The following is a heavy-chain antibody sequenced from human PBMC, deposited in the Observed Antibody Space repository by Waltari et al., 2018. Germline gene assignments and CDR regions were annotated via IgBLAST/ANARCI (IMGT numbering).Heavy chain of an antibody. CDR1: GFTFSSYS. V-gene: IGHV3-48*04. J-gene: IGHJ6*03. CDR3: ARSDYCSGGSCYSSYYYYYMDV. Sequence: EVQLVESGGGLVQPGGSLRLSCAASGFTFSSYSMNWVRQAPGQGLEWVSYISSSSSTIYYADSVKGRFTISRDNAKNSLYLQMNSLRAEDTAVYYCARSDYCSGGSCYSSYYYYYMDVWGKGTTVTVSS. D-gene: IGHD2-15*01. CDR2: ISSSSSTI.